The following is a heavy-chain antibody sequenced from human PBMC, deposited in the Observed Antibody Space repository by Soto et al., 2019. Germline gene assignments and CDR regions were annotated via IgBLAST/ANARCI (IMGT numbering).Heavy chain of an antibody. V-gene: IGHV4-59*01. CDR1: GGSIKNYF. Sequence: LTCTVSGGSIKNYFWSLIRQSPWKGLEWMGYVYSTGSTHYNPSLKSRLTMSVHTSKSHFSLRLTSVTTADTATYYCARADRFGVSISSLDLWGQGILGTVSS. D-gene: IGHD2-8*01. CDR2: VYSTGST. CDR3: ARADRFGVSISSLDL. J-gene: IGHJ4*02.